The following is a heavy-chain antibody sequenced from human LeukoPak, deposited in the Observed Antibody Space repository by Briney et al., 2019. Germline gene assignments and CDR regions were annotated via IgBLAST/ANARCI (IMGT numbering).Heavy chain of an antibody. CDR2: IRSKAKKYAT. V-gene: IGHV3-73*01. CDR1: GFTFSGSA. D-gene: IGHD3-3*01. CDR3: SIPSRATDMGGYDYWLDP. Sequence: GGSLKLSCAASGFTFSGSAMHWVRQASGKGLEWVGRIRSKAKKYATAYAASVRGRFTISRDDSKNTAFLQMNSLKAEDTAVYYCSIPSRATDMGGYDYWLDPWGQGILVTVSS. J-gene: IGHJ5*02.